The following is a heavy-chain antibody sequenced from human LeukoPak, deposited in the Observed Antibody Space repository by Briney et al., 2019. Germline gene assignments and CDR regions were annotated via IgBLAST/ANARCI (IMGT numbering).Heavy chain of an antibody. CDR3: TKASGYSSGAVDY. CDR2: ISWNSGSI. J-gene: IGHJ4*02. V-gene: IGHV3-9*03. Sequence: GRSLRLSCAASGFTFDGYGMHWVRQAPGKGLEWVSGISWNSGSIGYADSVKGRFTISRDNAKSTLYLQMNSLRADDMALYYCTKASGYSSGAVDYWGQGTLVTVSS. D-gene: IGHD5-18*01. CDR1: GFTFDGYG.